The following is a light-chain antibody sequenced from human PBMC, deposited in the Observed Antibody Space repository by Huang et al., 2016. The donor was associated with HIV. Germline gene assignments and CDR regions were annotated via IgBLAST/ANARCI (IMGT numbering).Light chain of an antibody. J-gene: IGKJ3*01. V-gene: IGKV2-28*01. CDR2: FGS. Sequence: DIILTQSPLSLPVTPGEPASISCRSSQSLIHSYGYNFLQWYVQKPGQSPQLLISFGSDRASGVPDRFTGSGSGTDFTLEISNVEAEDVGIYYCMQTLQTPYTFGPGTTVDF. CDR1: QSLIHSYGYNF. CDR3: MQTLQTPYT.